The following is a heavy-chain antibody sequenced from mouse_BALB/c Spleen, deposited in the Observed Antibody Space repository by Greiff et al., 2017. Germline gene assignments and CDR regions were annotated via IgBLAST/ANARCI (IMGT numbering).Heavy chain of an antibody. CDR1: GYAFSSYW. CDR3: ARGGYGGFDY. CDR2: IYPGDGDT. Sequence: QVQLKQSGAELVRPGSSVKISCKASGYAFSSYWMNWVKQRPGQGLEWIGQIYPGDGDTNYNGKFKGKATLTADKSSSTAYMQLSSLTSEDSAVYFCARGGYGGFDYWGQGTTLTVSS. D-gene: IGHD1-1*01. V-gene: IGHV1-80*01. J-gene: IGHJ2*01.